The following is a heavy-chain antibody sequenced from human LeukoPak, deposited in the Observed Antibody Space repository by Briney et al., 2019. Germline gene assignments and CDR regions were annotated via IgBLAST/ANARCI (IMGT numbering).Heavy chain of an antibody. J-gene: IGHJ4*02. D-gene: IGHD1-26*01. CDR3: ARDFNSRYGGRYLDY. Sequence: SVKVSCKASGDTFSNFAISWVRQAPGQGLEWVGRIIALLGMSNYAQKFQGRVTITADKSTNTVYMELSSLRSEDTAVYYCARDFNSRYGGRYLDYWGQGTLVSVSS. V-gene: IGHV1-69*04. CDR1: GDTFSNFA. CDR2: IIALLGMS.